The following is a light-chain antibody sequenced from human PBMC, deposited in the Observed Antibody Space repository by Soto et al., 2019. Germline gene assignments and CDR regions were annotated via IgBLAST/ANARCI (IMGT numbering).Light chain of an antibody. Sequence: EIVLTQSPGTLSLSPGERASLFCRASQIISSSYLAWYQQKPGQAPRPLIYGAFSRPTGIPDRFSGSGSGTDYTLTITRVEPEDFGVYYCQQYGASPSITFGQGTRLEIK. V-gene: IGKV3-20*01. CDR1: QIISSSY. CDR2: GAF. J-gene: IGKJ5*01. CDR3: QQYGASPSIT.